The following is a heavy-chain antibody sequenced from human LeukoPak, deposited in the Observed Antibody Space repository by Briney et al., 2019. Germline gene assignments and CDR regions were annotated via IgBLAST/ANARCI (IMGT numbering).Heavy chain of an antibody. V-gene: IGHV3-23*01. J-gene: IGHJ4*02. CDR2: ISGSGGST. CDR1: GFTFSSYA. CDR3: AKDQISQYQLLLGSGYYFDY. D-gene: IGHD2-2*01. Sequence: GGSLRLSCAASGFTFSSYAMSWVRQAPGKGLEWVSAISGSGGSTYYADSVKGRFTISRDNSKNTLYLQMNSLRAEDTAVYYCAKDQISQYQLLLGSGYYFDYWGQGTLVTVSS.